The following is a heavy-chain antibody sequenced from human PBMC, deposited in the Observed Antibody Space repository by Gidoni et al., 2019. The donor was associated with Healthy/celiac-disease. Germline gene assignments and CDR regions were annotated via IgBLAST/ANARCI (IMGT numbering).Heavy chain of an antibody. CDR2: IYYSGST. Sequence: QLQLQESGPGLGKPSETLSLTCTVSGGSISSSSNFWGWIRQPPGKGLEWIGSIYYSGSTYYTPSLKSRVTISADTSKNQFSLKLCSVTAADTAVYYCARDPLFDYWGQGTLVTVSS. J-gene: IGHJ4*02. V-gene: IGHV4-39*02. CDR1: GGSISSSSNF. CDR3: ARDPLFDY.